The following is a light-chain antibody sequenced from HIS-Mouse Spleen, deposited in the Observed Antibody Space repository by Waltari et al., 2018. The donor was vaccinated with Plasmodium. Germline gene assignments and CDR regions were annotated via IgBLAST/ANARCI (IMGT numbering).Light chain of an antibody. J-gene: IGKJ2*01. Sequence: IVMTQSPPSLPVTPGEPASISCRSTQSLLHSNGYNYLDWYLQKPGQSPQLVIYLGSNRASVVPDRFSGSESGTDVTLKSSRVEAEDVGVYYCMQALQTPRYTFGQGTKLEIK. CDR3: MQALQTPRYT. CDR1: QSLLHSNGYNY. V-gene: IGKV2-28*01. CDR2: LGS.